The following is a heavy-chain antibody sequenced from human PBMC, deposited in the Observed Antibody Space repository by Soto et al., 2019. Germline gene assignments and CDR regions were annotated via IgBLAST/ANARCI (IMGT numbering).Heavy chain of an antibody. J-gene: IGHJ4*01. CDR2: IYHGGTT. CDR1: GYSISSCSY. CDR3: ARVHVMVVAGSTFDY. D-gene: IGHD6-19*01. V-gene: IGHV4-38-2*02. Sequence: SETLSLTCTVSGYSISSCSYWAWIRQPPGKGPECIASIYHGGTTFYNPSLKSRITISVDTSNNQFSLKLTSVTAADTAVYYCARVHVMVVAGSTFDYWGHGTLVTVSS.